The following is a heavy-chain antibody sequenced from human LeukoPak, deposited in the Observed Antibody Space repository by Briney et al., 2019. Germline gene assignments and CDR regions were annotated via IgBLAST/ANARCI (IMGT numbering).Heavy chain of an antibody. Sequence: ASVKVSCKGSGYTFTGYYMHWVRQAPGQGLGWMGWINPNSGGTNYAQKFQGRVTMTRDTSISTAYMELSRLRSDDTAVYYCARDRGGSSSWYSYYMDVWGKGTTVTISS. V-gene: IGHV1-2*02. CDR1: GYTFTGYY. CDR3: ARDRGGSSSWYSYYMDV. D-gene: IGHD6-13*01. J-gene: IGHJ6*03. CDR2: INPNSGGT.